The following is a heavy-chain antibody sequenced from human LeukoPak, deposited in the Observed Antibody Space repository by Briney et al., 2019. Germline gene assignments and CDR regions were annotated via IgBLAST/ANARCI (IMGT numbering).Heavy chain of an antibody. D-gene: IGHD4-17*01. CDR2: IYYSGST. V-gene: IGHV4-28*01. CDR1: GYSISSSSY. CDR3: RSVYGDYVQGDY. Sequence: SETLSLTCAVSGYSISSSSYWAWIRQPPGKGLEWIGHIYYSGSTYYNPSLKSRVTIFVDTSKNQFSLKVSSVTAADTAVYYCRSVYGDYVQGDYWGQGTLVTVSS. J-gene: IGHJ4*02.